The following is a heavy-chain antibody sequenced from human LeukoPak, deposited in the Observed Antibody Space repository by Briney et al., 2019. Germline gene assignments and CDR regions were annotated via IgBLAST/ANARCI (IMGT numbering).Heavy chain of an antibody. Sequence: GSLRLSRAASGFTFNSYGMHWVRQAPGKGLEWVAVMWYDGSNKYYADSVKGRFTISRDDSKNTLYLQMNSLRAEDTAMYYCARGLPPVMKYYFDYWGRGTLVTVSS. CDR1: GFTFNSYG. V-gene: IGHV3-33*01. D-gene: IGHD4-11*01. CDR2: MWYDGSNK. J-gene: IGHJ4*02. CDR3: ARGLPPVMKYYFDY.